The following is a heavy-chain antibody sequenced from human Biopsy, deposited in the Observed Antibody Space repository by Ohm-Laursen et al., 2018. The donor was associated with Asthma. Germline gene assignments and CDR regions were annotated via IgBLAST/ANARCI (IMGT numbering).Heavy chain of an antibody. CDR1: GFTSSDYY. CDR2: INGKSNSI. D-gene: IGHD6-19*01. CDR3: AGDSYSSGLYDDFES. J-gene: IGHJ4*02. V-gene: IGHV3-11*01. Sequence: SLRLSCAASGFTSSDYYMSWIRQAPGKGLEWISYINGKSNSIEYADSVKGRFTISRDNAKNSLYLQMNSLRAEDTAVYYCAGDSYSSGLYDDFESWGQGTLVTVSS.